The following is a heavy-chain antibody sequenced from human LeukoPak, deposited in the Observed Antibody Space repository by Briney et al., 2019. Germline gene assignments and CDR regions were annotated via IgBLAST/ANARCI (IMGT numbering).Heavy chain of an antibody. CDR1: GFTFSSYS. CDR2: ISSASRTI. Sequence: GGSLRLSCAASGFTFSSYSMNWVRQAPGKGLEWVSYISSASRTIYYADSVKGRFTISRDNAKHTLYLQMNSLRAEDTAMYYCARGYGYNDYWGQGTLVTVSS. D-gene: IGHD5-24*01. CDR3: ARGYGYNDY. V-gene: IGHV3-48*04. J-gene: IGHJ4*02.